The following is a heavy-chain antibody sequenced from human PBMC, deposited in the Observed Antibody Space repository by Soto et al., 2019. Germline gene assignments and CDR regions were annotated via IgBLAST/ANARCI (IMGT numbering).Heavy chain of an antibody. Sequence: GGSLRLSCAASGFTFTNAWINWVRQAPGKGLEWVGRIKSKTDGGTTDYAEPVKGRFAISRDDSNNMVYLQMNSLKIEDTAVYYCTTDSYSTIIIVRFDYWGHGPLVTV. V-gene: IGHV3-15*07. D-gene: IGHD3-22*01. J-gene: IGHJ4*01. CDR1: GFTFTNAW. CDR3: TTDSYSTIIIVRFDY. CDR2: IKSKTDGGTT.